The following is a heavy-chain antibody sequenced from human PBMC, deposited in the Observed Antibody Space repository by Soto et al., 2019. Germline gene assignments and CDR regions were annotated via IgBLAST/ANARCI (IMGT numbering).Heavy chain of an antibody. D-gene: IGHD5-12*01. CDR1: GGSISSYY. Sequence: SETLSLTCTVSGGSISSYYWSWIRQPAGKGLEWIGRIYTSGSTNYNPSLKSRVTMSVDTSKNQLTLKLKSVTAADTAVYYCTSHYSGYYLRGYWGQGTLVTVSS. J-gene: IGHJ4*02. V-gene: IGHV4-4*07. CDR2: IYTSGST. CDR3: TSHYSGYYLRGY.